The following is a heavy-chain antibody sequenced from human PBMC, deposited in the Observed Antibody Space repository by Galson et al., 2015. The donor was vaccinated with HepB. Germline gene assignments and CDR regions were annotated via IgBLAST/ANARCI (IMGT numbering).Heavy chain of an antibody. CDR2: IRYDGSNK. CDR3: AKNGEGGGQLTDIVVVPADTDPYYFDY. V-gene: IGHV3-30*02. Sequence: SLRLSCAASGFTFSSYGMHWVRQAPGKGLEWVAFIRYDGSNKYYADSVKGRFTISRDNSKNTLYLQMNSLRAEDTAVYYCAKNGEGGGQLTDIVVVPADTDPYYFDYWGQGTLVTVSS. D-gene: IGHD2-2*01. CDR1: GFTFSSYG. J-gene: IGHJ4*02.